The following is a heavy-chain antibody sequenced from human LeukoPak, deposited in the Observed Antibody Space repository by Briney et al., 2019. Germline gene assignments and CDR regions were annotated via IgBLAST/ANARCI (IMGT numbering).Heavy chain of an antibody. V-gene: IGHV4-39*02. D-gene: IGHD6-6*01. CDR3: AREIVSSVES. CDR1: GDPISNTRCH. CDR2: IYYSGAT. Sequence: SETLSLTCTVSGDPISNTRCHWGWIRQPPGKGLEWIGSIYYSGATYYNPSLKSRVTISVDTSRNHFSLKLSSVTAADTAVYHCAREIVSSVESWGQGSLVTVSS. J-gene: IGHJ4*02.